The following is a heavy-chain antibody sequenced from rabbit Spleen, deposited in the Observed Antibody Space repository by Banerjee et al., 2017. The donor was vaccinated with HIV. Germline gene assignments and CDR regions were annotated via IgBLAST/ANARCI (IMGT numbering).Heavy chain of an antibody. CDR1: GFSFSTSYW. CDR3: ARGAWTGGGVDGYGTYFNF. J-gene: IGHJ4*01. V-gene: IGHV1S40*01. D-gene: IGHD7-1*01. Sequence: QSLEESGGDLVKPGASLTLTCTASGFSFSTSYWICWVRQAPGKGLEWIACPDGGTSDSTYYASWAKGRFTISKTSSTTVTLQLNSLTVADTATYFCARGAWTGGGVDGYGTYFNFWGPGTLVTVS. CDR2: PDGGTSDST.